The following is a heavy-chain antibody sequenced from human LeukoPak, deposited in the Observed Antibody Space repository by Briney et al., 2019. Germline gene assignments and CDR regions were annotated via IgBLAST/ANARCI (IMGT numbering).Heavy chain of an antibody. CDR1: GGSISSYY. V-gene: IGHV4-59*08. D-gene: IGHD3-10*01. J-gene: IGHJ3*02. CDR2: IYYSGST. Sequence: KPSETLSLTCTVSGGSISSYYWSWIRQPPGKGLEWIGYIYYSGSTNYNPSLKSRVTISVDTSKNQFSLKLSSVTAADTAVYYCARRTSGSVAFDIWGQGTMVTVSS. CDR3: ARRTSGSVAFDI.